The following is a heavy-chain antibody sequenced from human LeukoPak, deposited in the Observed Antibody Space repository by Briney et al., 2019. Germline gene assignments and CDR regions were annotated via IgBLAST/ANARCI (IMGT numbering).Heavy chain of an antibody. CDR2: IYDSGST. CDR3: AREAVMGGSRYNWFDP. CDR1: GGSISSYY. V-gene: IGHV4-59*12. J-gene: IGHJ5*02. Sequence: SETLSLTCTVSGGSISSYYWSWIRQPPGKGLEWIGYIYDSGSTNYNPSLKSRVTISVDTSKNQFSLKLSSVTAADTAVYYCAREAVMGGSRYNWFDPWGQGTLVTVSS. D-gene: IGHD1-26*01.